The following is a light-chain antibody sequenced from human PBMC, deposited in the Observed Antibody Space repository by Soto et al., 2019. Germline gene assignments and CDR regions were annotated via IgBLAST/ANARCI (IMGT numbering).Light chain of an antibody. CDR2: GTF. V-gene: IGKV3-20*01. CDR3: QQCGLSPRT. J-gene: IGKJ1*01. Sequence: EVVLTQSPVTLSLSPGDRATLSCRASQSISSSYLAWYQQKPGQAPRLLIYGTFNRATGIPDRFSGDGSGTDFTLTNNRLEPEDFAVYFCQQCGLSPRTFGQGTKVEV. CDR1: QSISSSY.